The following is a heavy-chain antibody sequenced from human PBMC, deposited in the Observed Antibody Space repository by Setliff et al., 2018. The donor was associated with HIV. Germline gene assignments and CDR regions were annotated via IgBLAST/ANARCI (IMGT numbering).Heavy chain of an antibody. J-gene: IGHJ4*02. V-gene: IGHV1-18*01. CDR2: ISANGKK. CDR3: AREVPSNTGSYYKKY. D-gene: IGHD3-10*01. Sequence: GASVKVSCKAAGYTFSSYGISWVRQTPGQGLEWMGWISANGKKYYSPKVHDRLSLTIDISTTTAHLQLRNLRSDDTAVYFCAREVPSNTGSYYKKYWGQGTQVTVSS. CDR1: GYTFSSYG.